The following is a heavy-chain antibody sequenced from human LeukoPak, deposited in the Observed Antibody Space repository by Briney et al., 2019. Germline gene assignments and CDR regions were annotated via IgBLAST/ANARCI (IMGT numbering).Heavy chain of an antibody. J-gene: IGHJ4*02. Sequence: GGSLRLSCAVSGFAFRDFAMSWVRQAPGKGLEWVSAISGSAGSTYYADSVKGRFTISRDNSKNILYLQIHSLRAEDTAVYYCAKGKGSSSSSIDWWGQGTLVTVSS. CDR2: ISGSAGST. CDR3: AKGKGSSSSSIDW. V-gene: IGHV3-23*01. CDR1: GFAFRDFA. D-gene: IGHD2-15*01.